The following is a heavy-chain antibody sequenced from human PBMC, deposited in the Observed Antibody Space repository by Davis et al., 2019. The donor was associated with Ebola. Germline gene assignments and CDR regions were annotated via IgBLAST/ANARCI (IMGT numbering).Heavy chain of an antibody. V-gene: IGHV1-3*01. CDR1: GFTLTKYA. D-gene: IGHD6-19*01. J-gene: IGHJ4*02. CDR2: VHGGNGNT. CDR3: ARVRAISVVEKGFDF. Sequence: ASVKVSCKASGFTLTKYAIHWVRQAPGQRLEWMGWVHGGNGNTKYSQRFQGRVTITTDTSANTVYLDLTSLRSEDTAVFYCARVRAISVVEKGFDFWGQGTLLTVSS.